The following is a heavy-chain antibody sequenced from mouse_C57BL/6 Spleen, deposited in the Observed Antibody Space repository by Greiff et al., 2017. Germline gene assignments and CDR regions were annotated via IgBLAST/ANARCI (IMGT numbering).Heavy chain of an antibody. CDR3: ARQRSVPYRYFDV. Sequence: EVKLLESGPGMAKPSQSLSLTCTVTGYSITSGYDWHWIRHFPGNKLEWMGYISYSGSTNYNPSLKSRISITHDTSKNHFFLKLKAVTTEDTTTYYGARQRSVPYRYFDVWGTETTVTVSS. CDR2: ISYSGST. J-gene: IGHJ1*03. CDR1: GYSITSGYD. V-gene: IGHV3-1*01.